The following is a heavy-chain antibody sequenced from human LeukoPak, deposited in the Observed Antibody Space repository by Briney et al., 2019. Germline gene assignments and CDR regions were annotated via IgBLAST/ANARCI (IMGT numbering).Heavy chain of an antibody. D-gene: IGHD5-18*01. V-gene: IGHV3-23*01. CDR2: ISGSGGST. J-gene: IGHJ4*02. CDR3: AKEGYSYGDY. Sequence: PGGALRLSLAASGFILSHYAMSWVRPAPGKGLEGVSAISGSGGSTYYADSVKGRFTISRDNSKNTLYLQMNSLRAEDTAVYYCAKEGYSYGDYWGQGTLVTVSS. CDR1: GFILSHYA.